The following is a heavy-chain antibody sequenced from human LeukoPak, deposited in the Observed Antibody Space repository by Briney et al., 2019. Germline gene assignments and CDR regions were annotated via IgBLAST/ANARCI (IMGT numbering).Heavy chain of an antibody. J-gene: IGHJ6*02. CDR2: INPNSGGT. CDR3: ARDLDNNPPPHHYYYGMDV. Sequence: AAVKVSCKASGYTFTGYYMHWVRQAPGQGLEWMGRINPNSGGTNYAQKFQGRVTMTRDTSISTAYMELSRLRSYDTAVYYCARDLDNNPPPHHYYYGMDVWGQGTTVTVSS. D-gene: IGHD1-14*01. CDR1: GYTFTGYY. V-gene: IGHV1-2*06.